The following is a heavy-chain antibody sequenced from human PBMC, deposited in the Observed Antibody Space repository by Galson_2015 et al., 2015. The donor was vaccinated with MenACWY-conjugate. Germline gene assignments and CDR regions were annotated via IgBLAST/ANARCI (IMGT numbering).Heavy chain of an antibody. J-gene: IGHJ4*02. D-gene: IGHD3-10*01. CDR2: ISHSGST. V-gene: IGHV4-59*01. CDR1: GDSISTYY. CDR3: ASGYYGSGSYPDCFDF. Sequence: SETLSLTCTVSGDSISTYYWNWIRQPPGEGLEWIGYISHSGSTNHNPSLKSRVTISLDTSKNQFSLDLTSVTAADTAVYYCASGYYGSGSYPDCFDFWGQGNLVTVSS.